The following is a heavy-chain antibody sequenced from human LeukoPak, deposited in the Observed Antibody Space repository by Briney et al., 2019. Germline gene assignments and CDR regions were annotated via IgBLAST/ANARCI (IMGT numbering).Heavy chain of an antibody. D-gene: IGHD3-16*01. CDR1: GFTLSSYT. CDR2: ITSSSTYI. V-gene: IGHV3-21*01. CDR3: ARDAGGPFDY. J-gene: IGHJ4*02. Sequence: GGSLRLSCAASGFTLSSYTMNWVRQAPGKGPEWVSSITSSSTYIYYADSVKGRFTISRDNAKNSLYLQMNSLRAEDTAVYYCARDAGGPFDYWGQGNLVTVSS.